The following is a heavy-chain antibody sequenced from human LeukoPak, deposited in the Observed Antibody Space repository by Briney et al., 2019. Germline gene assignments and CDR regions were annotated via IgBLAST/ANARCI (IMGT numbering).Heavy chain of an antibody. CDR1: GYTFAGYY. CDR2: INPNSGGT. D-gene: IGHD1-14*01. Sequence: GASVKVSCKASGYTFAGYYMHWVRQAPGQGLEWMGWINPNSGGTNYAQKFQGRVTMTRDTSISTAYMEPSRLRSDDTAVYYCARVGYQPQHDAFDIWGQGTMVTVSS. J-gene: IGHJ3*02. CDR3: ARVGYQPQHDAFDI. V-gene: IGHV1-2*02.